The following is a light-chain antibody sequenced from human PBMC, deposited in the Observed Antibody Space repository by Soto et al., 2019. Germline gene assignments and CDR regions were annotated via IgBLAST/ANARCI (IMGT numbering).Light chain of an antibody. Sequence: DIQMTQSPSSLYASVRDRVSIPCRASQSLSNALHWYQQQPGKARKLLIHVASRLQSGVPSRFSGSGSGTDFTLTISSLQPEDVATYYCQKYNSAPQTFGQGTRVDNK. CDR3: QKYNSAPQT. V-gene: IGKV1-39*01. CDR1: QSLSNA. J-gene: IGKJ1*01. CDR2: VAS.